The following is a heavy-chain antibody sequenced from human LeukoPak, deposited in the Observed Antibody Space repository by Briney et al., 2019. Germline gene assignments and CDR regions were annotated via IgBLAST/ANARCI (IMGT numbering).Heavy chain of an antibody. CDR1: GFTFSSYS. CDR2: INHSGST. D-gene: IGHD4-11*01. V-gene: IGHV4-34*01. Sequence: GSLRLSCAASGFTFSSYSMNWVRQAPGKGLEWIGEINHSGSTNYNPSLKSRVTISLDTSKNQFSLRLSSVTAADTAVYYCARDRPVTGANWFDPWGQGALVTVSS. CDR3: ARDRPVTGANWFDP. J-gene: IGHJ5*02.